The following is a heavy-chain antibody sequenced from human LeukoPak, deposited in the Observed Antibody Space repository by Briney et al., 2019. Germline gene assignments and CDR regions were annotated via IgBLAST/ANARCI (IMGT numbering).Heavy chain of an antibody. CDR2: IYYSGTT. V-gene: IGHV4-31*03. D-gene: IGHD5-12*01. J-gene: IGHJ4*02. Sequence: SQTLSLTRTVSGGSISSGDYYWGWIRQHPGKGLEWIVYIYYSGTTYYNPSLNSRVTISVDTSENQFSLKLSSVTAADTAVYYCARDLLGYGNFDYWGQGTLVTVSS. CDR3: ARDLLGYGNFDY. CDR1: GGSISSGDYY.